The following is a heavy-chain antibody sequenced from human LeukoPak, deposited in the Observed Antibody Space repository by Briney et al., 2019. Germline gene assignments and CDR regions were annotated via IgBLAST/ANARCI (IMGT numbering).Heavy chain of an antibody. V-gene: IGHV3-23*01. CDR2: ISGSGGST. Sequence: GGSLRLSCAASGFTFSTYAMSWVRQAPGKGLEWVSVISGSGGSTYYADSVKGRFTISRDNSENTLYLQMNSLRAEDTAVYYCAKDHSTDWYDWSYWGQGTLVTVSS. CDR3: AKDHSTDWYDWSY. D-gene: IGHD6-19*01. CDR1: GFTFSTYA. J-gene: IGHJ4*02.